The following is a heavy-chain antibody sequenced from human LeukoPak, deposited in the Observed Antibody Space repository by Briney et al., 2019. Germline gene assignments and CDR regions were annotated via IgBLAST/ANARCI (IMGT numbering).Heavy chain of an antibody. CDR1: GYTFTSYG. CDR2: IGAYNGNT. Sequence: ASVKVSCKASGYTFTSYGISWVRQAPGQGLEWMGWIGAYNGNTNYAQKLQGRVTMTTDTSTSTAYMELRSLRSDDTAVYYCARSPVSSSWNPYYFDYWGQGTLVTVSS. V-gene: IGHV1-18*01. D-gene: IGHD6-13*01. CDR3: ARSPVSSSWNPYYFDY. J-gene: IGHJ4*02.